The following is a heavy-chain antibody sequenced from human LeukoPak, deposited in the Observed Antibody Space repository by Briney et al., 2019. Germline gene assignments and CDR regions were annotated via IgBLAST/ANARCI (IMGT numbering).Heavy chain of an antibody. D-gene: IGHD3-22*01. CDR1: GGSISGYY. Sequence: PSETLSLTCTVSGGSISGYYWSWVRQPAGKGLEWIGRIYSSGSTNYNPSLKSRVTISVDTSKNQFSLKLNSVTDADTAVYYCARSRRDYYDSSGYYSFDYWGQGTLVTVSS. V-gene: IGHV4-4*07. CDR3: ARSRRDYYDSSGYYSFDY. J-gene: IGHJ4*02. CDR2: IYSSGST.